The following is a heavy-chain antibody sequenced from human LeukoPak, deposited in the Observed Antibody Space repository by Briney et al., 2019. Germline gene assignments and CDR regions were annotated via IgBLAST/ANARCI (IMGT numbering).Heavy chain of an antibody. J-gene: IGHJ4*02. CDR2: INPNSGGT. V-gene: IGHV1-2*06. CDR3: ARDYSSGWYGDY. D-gene: IGHD6-19*01. Sequence: ASVKVSCKASGYTFTGYYMHWVRQAPGQGLEWMGRINPNSGGTNYAQNFQGRVTMTRDTSISTAYMELSRLRSDDTAVYYCARDYSSGWYGDYWGQGTLVTVPS. CDR1: GYTFTGYY.